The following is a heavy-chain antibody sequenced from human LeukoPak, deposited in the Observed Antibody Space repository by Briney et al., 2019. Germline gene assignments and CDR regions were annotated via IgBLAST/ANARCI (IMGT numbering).Heavy chain of an antibody. CDR2: IGIAGDT. CDR1: GFTSSSYD. CDR3: ARGHRGSTVTPFDY. J-gene: IGHJ4*02. V-gene: IGHV3-13*04. D-gene: IGHD4-17*01. Sequence: GGSLRLSCAASGFTSSSYDMHWVRQVSGKGLEWVSGIGIAGDTHYPGSVKGRFTISRENARNSLYLQMDSLRAGDTAVYYCARGHRGSTVTPFDYWGQGTLVTVSS.